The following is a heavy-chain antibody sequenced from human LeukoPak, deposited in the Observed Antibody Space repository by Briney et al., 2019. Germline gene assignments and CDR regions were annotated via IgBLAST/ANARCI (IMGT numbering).Heavy chain of an antibody. V-gene: IGHV1-2*04. Sequence: GASVKVSCKASGYTFTGYYMHWVRQAPGQGLEWMGWINPNSGGTNYAQKFQGWVTMTRDTSISTAYMELSRLRSDDTAVYYCARGGGSWLAAAGTWFDPWGQGTLVTVSS. D-gene: IGHD6-13*01. CDR3: ARGGGSWLAAAGTWFDP. J-gene: IGHJ5*02. CDR1: GYTFTGYY. CDR2: INPNSGGT.